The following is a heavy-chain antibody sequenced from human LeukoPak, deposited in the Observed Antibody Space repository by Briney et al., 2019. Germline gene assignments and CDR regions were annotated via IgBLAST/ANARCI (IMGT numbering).Heavy chain of an antibody. Sequence: GGSLRLSCAASGFTFRSYAMTWVRQAPGKGLEWVSIIYSGGSTYYADSVKGRFTISRDNSKNTLYLQMNSLRAEDTAVYYCATLYYYGSGSYFPTEYWGQGTLVTVSS. V-gene: IGHV3-53*01. D-gene: IGHD3-10*01. CDR3: ATLYYYGSGSYFPTEY. J-gene: IGHJ4*02. CDR1: GFTFRSYA. CDR2: IYSGGST.